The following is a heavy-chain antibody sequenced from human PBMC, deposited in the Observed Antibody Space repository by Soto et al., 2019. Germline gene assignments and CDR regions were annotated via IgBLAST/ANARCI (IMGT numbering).Heavy chain of an antibody. CDR2: ISAYNGNT. Sequence: ASVKVSCKASGYTFTSYGISWVRQAPGQGLEWMGWISAYNGNTNYAQKLQGRVTMTTDTSTSTAYMELRSLRSDDTAVYYCARKIVVVPAATNWFDPWGQGTLVTVS. V-gene: IGHV1-18*04. CDR3: ARKIVVVPAATNWFDP. J-gene: IGHJ5*02. D-gene: IGHD2-2*01. CDR1: GYTFTSYG.